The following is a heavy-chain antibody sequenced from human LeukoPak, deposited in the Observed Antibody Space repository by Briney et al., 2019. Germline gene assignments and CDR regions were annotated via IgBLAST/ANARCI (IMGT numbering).Heavy chain of an antibody. CDR3: ARVLDFWSGYYTDY. V-gene: IGHV1-18*01. Sequence: GASVKVSCKASGYTFTSYGISWVRQAPGQGLEWMGWISAYNGNTNYAQKLRGRVTMTTDTSTSTAYMELRSLRSDDTAVYYCARVLDFWSGYYTDYWGQGTLVTVSS. J-gene: IGHJ4*02. D-gene: IGHD3-3*01. CDR2: ISAYNGNT. CDR1: GYTFTSYG.